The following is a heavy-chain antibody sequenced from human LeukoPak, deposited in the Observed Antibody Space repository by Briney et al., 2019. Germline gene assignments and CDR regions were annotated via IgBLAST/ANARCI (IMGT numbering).Heavy chain of an antibody. J-gene: IGHJ4*02. D-gene: IGHD3-10*01. V-gene: IGHV3-15*01. CDR3: TTGNFGPY. CDR2: IKRKTEGGTT. Sequence: SGGSLRLSCEGSGISFSNAWMSWVRQAPGKGLEWVGRIKRKTEGGTTDYAAPVKGRFTISRDDSKNTLYLQMNSLKTEDTAFYYCTTGNFGPYWGQGTLVTVSS. CDR1: GISFSNAW.